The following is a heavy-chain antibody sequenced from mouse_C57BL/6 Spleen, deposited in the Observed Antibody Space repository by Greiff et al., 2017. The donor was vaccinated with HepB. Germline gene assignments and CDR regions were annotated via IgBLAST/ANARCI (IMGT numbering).Heavy chain of an antibody. CDR2: IDPSDSYT. J-gene: IGHJ2*01. D-gene: IGHD4-1*01. Sequence: QVQLQQPGAELVKPGASVKLSCKASGYTFTSYWMQWVKQRPGQGLEWIGEIDPSDSYTNYNQKFKGKATLTVDTSSSTAYMQLSSLTSEDSAVYYCARGLTVSYFDYWGQGTTLTVSS. CDR1: GYTFTSYW. V-gene: IGHV1-50*01. CDR3: ARGLTVSYFDY.